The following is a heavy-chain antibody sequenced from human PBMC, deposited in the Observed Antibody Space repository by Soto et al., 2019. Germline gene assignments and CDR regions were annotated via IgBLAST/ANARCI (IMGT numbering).Heavy chain of an antibody. CDR1: GFTCSRYV. V-gene: IGHV3-33*01. CDR2: ITNEGSQR. J-gene: IGHJ4*02. Sequence: TLSWDVSGFTCSRYVRHWVLQAPGKGLEWVAVITNEGSQRHHADSVEGRFTISRDNSKNTLYLQMNDLGAEDTAVYYCGRDADNEANAIDNCGRGTLVTVSS. CDR3: GRDADNEANAIDN. D-gene: IGHD1-1*01.